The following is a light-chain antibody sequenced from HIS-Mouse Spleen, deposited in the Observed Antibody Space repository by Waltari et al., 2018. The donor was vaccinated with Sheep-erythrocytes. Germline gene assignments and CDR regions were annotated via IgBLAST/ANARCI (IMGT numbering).Light chain of an antibody. CDR1: SSDVGSYNL. V-gene: IGLV2-23*01. CDR3: CSYAGSSTPWV. J-gene: IGLJ3*02. Sequence: QSALTQPASVSGSPVQSITISCTGTSSDVGSYNLVSWYQQPPGKAPKLMIYEGSKRPSGVSNRFSGSKSGNTASLTISGLQAEDEADYYCCSYAGSSTPWVFGVGTKLTVL. CDR2: EGS.